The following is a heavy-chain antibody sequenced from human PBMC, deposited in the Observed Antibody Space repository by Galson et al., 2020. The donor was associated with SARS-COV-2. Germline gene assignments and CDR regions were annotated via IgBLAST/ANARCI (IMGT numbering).Heavy chain of an antibody. V-gene: IGHV4-59*08. CDR2: IYYSGST. Sequence: ETSETLSLTCTVSGGSISSYYWSWIRQPPGKGLEWIGYIYYSGSTTYNPSLKSRVTISVDPSKNQFSLKLSSVAAAETAVYYCARLGWLRGRFDDWGQGTLVTVSS. CDR1: GGSISSYY. D-gene: IGHD3-3*01. CDR3: ARLGWLRGRFDD. J-gene: IGHJ4*02.